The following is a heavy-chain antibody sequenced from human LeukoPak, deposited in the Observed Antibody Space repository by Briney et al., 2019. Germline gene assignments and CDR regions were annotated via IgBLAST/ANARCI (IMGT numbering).Heavy chain of an antibody. J-gene: IGHJ4*02. CDR3: AKVSGSYLPNFDY. CDR1: GFTFSSYG. D-gene: IGHD2-15*01. Sequence: GGSLRLSCAASGFTFSSYGMHLVRQAPGKGLEWVAFIRYDGSNKYYADSVKGRFTISRDNSKNTLYLQMNSLRAEDTVVYYCAKVSGSYLPNFDYWGQGTLVTVS. CDR2: IRYDGSNK. V-gene: IGHV3-30*02.